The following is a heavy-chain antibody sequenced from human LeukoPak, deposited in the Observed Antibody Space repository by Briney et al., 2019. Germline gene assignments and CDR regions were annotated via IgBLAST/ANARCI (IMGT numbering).Heavy chain of an antibody. J-gene: IGHJ2*01. CDR3: ARDHHYYDSSGYYPSYFDL. V-gene: IGHV4-59*01. CDR2: IYYSGST. Sequence: NPSDTLSLTCTVSGGSISSYYWSWIRQPPGKGLEWIGYIYYSGSTNYNPSLKSRVTISVDTSKNQFSLKLTSVTAADTAVYYCARDHHYYDSSGYYPSYFDLWGRGTLVTVSS. CDR1: GGSISSYY. D-gene: IGHD3-22*01.